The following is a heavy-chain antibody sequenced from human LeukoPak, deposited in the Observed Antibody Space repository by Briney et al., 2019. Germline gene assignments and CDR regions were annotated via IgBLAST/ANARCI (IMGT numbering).Heavy chain of an antibody. Sequence: ASVKVSCKASGYTFTSYGISWVRQAPGQGLEWMGWISAYNGNTNYAQKLQGRVTMTTETYTSTAYMDLRSLRSDDTAVYYCARIGYCSSTSCYPYYMDVWGKGTTVTVSS. CDR3: ARIGYCSSTSCYPYYMDV. CDR1: GYTFTSYG. J-gene: IGHJ6*03. D-gene: IGHD2-2*01. CDR2: ISAYNGNT. V-gene: IGHV1-18*01.